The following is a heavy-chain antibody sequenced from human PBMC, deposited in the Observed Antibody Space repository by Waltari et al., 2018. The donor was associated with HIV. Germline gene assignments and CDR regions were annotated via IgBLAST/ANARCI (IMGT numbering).Heavy chain of an antibody. CDR3: ARDTMKIFGI. D-gene: IGHD3-22*01. CDR1: GGTFSSNA. CDR2: IIPILGIA. Sequence: QVQLVQSGAEVKKPGSSVKVACKASGGTFSSNAISWVRQAPGQGLEWMGRIIPILGIANYAQKFQGRVTITADKSTSTAYMELSSLRSEDTAVYYCARDTMKIFGIWGQGTMVTVSS. V-gene: IGHV1-69*04. J-gene: IGHJ3*02.